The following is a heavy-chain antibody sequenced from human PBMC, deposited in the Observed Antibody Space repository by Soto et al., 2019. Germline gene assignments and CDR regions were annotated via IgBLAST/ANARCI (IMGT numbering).Heavy chain of an antibody. CDR2: IKTKTDGGTT. D-gene: IGHD2-21*01. V-gene: IGHV3-15*07. Sequence: EVQLVESGGGLVKPGGSLSLSCAVSGFTFSNAWMNWVRQAPGKGLEWVGRIKTKTDGGTTDYAAPVKGRFTISRDDTRNTVDLQMNSRETGRVVVYECAGAVEYWGRGTLV. J-gene: IGHJ4*02. CDR1: GFTFSNAW. CDR3: AGAVEY.